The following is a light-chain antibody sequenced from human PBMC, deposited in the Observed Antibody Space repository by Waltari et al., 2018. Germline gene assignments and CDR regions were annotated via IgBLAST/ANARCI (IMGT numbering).Light chain of an antibody. Sequence: QSALTQPASVSGTPGRSINISCTGTNSAVGIYNLVSWYQPHPGEAPKLMICEVIKRPSGVSNRFSGSKSGNTASLTISGLQAEDEADYYCCSYAGSGTYVFGTGTKVTVL. CDR2: EVI. J-gene: IGLJ1*01. CDR3: CSYAGSGTYV. V-gene: IGLV2-23*02. CDR1: NSAVGIYNL.